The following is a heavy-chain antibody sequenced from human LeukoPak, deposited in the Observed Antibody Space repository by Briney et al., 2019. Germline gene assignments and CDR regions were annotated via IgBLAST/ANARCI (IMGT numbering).Heavy chain of an antibody. CDR2: INHSGGT. CDR3: ARHREYYGSGSPTYYFDY. J-gene: IGHJ4*02. V-gene: IGHV4-34*01. Sequence: PSETLSLTCAVYGGSFSGYYWSWIRQPPGEGLEWIGEINHSGGTKYNPSLKSRVTISVDTSKNQFSLKLSSVTAADTAVYYCARHREYYGSGSPTYYFDYWGQGTLVTVSS. D-gene: IGHD3-10*01. CDR1: GGSFSGYY.